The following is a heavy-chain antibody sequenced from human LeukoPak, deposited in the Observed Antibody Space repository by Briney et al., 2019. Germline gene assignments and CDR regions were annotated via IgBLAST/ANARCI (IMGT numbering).Heavy chain of an antibody. D-gene: IGHD3-22*01. V-gene: IGHV1-3*01. CDR3: ARIVGYYDSSGYWGYFDY. J-gene: IGHJ4*02. Sequence: ASVKVSCKASGYIFTNYAIHWVRQAPGQRLEWMGWFNSDKGNTEYSQKFQGRVIITRDTSASTAYMELRRLRPEDTAVYYCARIVGYYDSSGYWGYFDYWGQGTLVTVSS. CDR2: FNSDKGNT. CDR1: GYIFTNYA.